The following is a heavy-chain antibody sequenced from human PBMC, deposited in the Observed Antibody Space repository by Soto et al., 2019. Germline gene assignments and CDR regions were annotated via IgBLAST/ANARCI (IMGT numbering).Heavy chain of an antibody. CDR1: GYTFSNYG. CDR3: ARVVPGAEAWFGP. V-gene: IGHV1-18*01. D-gene: IGHD2-2*01. J-gene: IGHJ5*02. Sequence: AVKDSCKTSGYTFSNYGITWVRQAPGQPLEWLGWISLYSDGTNYAQKFQGRVSMTTDTSTTTAYMELRSLRSDDTAVYYCARVVPGAEAWFGPWGQGTLVTVSS. CDR2: ISLYSDGT.